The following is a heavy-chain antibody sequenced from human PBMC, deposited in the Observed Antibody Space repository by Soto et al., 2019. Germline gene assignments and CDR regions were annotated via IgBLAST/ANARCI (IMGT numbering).Heavy chain of an antibody. CDR2: IYYSGST. D-gene: IGHD5-12*01. V-gene: IGHV4-31*03. CDR1: GGSISSGGYY. J-gene: IGHJ4*02. Sequence: QVQLQELGPGLVKPSQTLSLTCTVSGGSISSGGYYWSWIRQHPGKGLEWIGYIYYSGSTYYNPSLKIRVTISLDTSKNQRSLKLSSVTAADTAVYYCATGDGYNHRGGLDYWGQGTLVTVSS. CDR3: ATGDGYNHRGGLDY.